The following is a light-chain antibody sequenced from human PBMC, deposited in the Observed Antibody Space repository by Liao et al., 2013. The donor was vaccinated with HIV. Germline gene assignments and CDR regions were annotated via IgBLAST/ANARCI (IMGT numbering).Light chain of an antibody. J-gene: IGLJ1*01. CDR3: QVWDSSSDHRGV. CDR2: FDS. CDR1: NMGSKS. V-gene: IGLV3-21*04. Sequence: SYELTQPPSVSVAPGKTASITCGGNNMGSKSVHWYQQKPGQAPVLVINFDSDRPSGIPERLSGSNSGNTATLTISRVEAGDEADYYCQVWDSSSDHRGVFGTGTKVTVL.